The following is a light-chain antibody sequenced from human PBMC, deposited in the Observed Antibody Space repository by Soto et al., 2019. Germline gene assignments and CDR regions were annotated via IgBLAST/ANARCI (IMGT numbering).Light chain of an antibody. J-gene: IGKJ5*01. CDR1: QSISSY. CDR2: AAS. Sequence: DLQMTQAPSSLSASVGDSVTITCXASQSISSYLNWYQQKPGKAPKLLIYAASSLQSGVPSRFSGSGSGTDFTLTISSLQPEDFATYYCQQSYSTPPITFGQGTRLEI. CDR3: QQSYSTPPIT. V-gene: IGKV1-39*01.